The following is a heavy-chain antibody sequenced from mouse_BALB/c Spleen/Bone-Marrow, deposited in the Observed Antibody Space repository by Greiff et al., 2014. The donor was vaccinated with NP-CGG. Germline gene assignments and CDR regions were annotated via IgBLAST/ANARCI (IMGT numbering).Heavy chain of an antibody. CDR1: GYTFTSYW. V-gene: IGHV1-7*01. Sequence: VQLQQSGAELAKPGASVQLSCKASGYTFTSYWMHWVKQRPGQGLEWIGYISPITGYIEYNQKFKDKATLTADRSSSTAYMQLSSLTSEDSAVYYCARSKYGNYVGFDYWGQGTTLTVSS. D-gene: IGHD2-10*02. CDR3: ARSKYGNYVGFDY. J-gene: IGHJ2*01. CDR2: ISPITGYI.